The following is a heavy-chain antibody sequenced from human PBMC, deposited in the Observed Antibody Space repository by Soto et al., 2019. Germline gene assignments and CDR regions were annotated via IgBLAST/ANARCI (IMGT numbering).Heavy chain of an antibody. CDR3: ASAIAADGRYYYGMDV. D-gene: IGHD6-13*01. CDR1: GFTFSSYS. Sequence: PVGSLRLSCAASGFTFSSYSMNWVRPAPGKGLEWVSSISSSSSYIYYADSVKGRFTISRDNPKNSLYLQMNSLRAEDTAVYYCASAIAADGRYYYGMDVWGQGTTVTVSS. V-gene: IGHV3-21*01. J-gene: IGHJ6*02. CDR2: ISSSSSYI.